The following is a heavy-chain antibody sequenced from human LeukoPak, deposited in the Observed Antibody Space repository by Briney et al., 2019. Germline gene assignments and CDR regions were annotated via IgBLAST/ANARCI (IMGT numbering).Heavy chain of an antibody. V-gene: IGHV6-1*01. D-gene: IGHD4-17*01. CDR1: GDSVSSNSAA. CDR2: TYYRSKWYN. CDR3: ARQASVTNYYFDY. J-gene: IGHJ4*02. Sequence: SQTLSLTCAISGDSVSSNSAAWNWIRQSTSRGLEWLGRTYYRSKWYNDYAVSVKSRITINPDTSKNQFSLQLNSVTPEDTAVYYCARQASVTNYYFDYWGQETLVTVSS.